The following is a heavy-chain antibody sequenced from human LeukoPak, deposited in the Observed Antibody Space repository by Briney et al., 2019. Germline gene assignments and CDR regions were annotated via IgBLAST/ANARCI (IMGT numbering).Heavy chain of an antibody. D-gene: IGHD3-10*02. J-gene: IGHJ6*04. CDR3: AERGITMIGGV. CDR1: GFTFSSYE. V-gene: IGHV3-48*03. Sequence: PPGGSLRLSCAASGFTFSSYEMNWVRQAPGKGVEWVSYISSSGSTIYYADSVNGRFTISRDNAKNSLYLQMNSLRAEDTAVYYCAERGITMIGGVWGKGTTVTISS. CDR2: ISSSGSTI.